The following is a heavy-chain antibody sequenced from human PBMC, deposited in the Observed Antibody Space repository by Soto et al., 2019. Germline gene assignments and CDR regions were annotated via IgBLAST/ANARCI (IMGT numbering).Heavy chain of an antibody. D-gene: IGHD3-3*01. Sequence: EVQLVESGGGLVQPGRSLRLSCAASGFTFDDYAMHWVRQAPGKGLEWVSGISWNSGSIGYADSVKGRFTISRDNAKNSLYLQMNSLRAEDTALYYCAKVPGGFFEDPTTAFDIWGQGTMVTVSS. J-gene: IGHJ3*02. CDR1: GFTFDDYA. V-gene: IGHV3-9*01. CDR2: ISWNSGSI. CDR3: AKVPGGFFEDPTTAFDI.